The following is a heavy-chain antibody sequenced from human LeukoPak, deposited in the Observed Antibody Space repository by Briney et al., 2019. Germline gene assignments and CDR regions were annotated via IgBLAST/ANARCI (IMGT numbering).Heavy chain of an antibody. CDR1: GGSIGSGSYY. CDR2: IYTSGST. V-gene: IGHV4-61*02. D-gene: IGHD3-3*01. J-gene: IGHJ6*03. Sequence: SETLSLTCTVSGGSIGSGSYYWSWIRQPAGKGLEWIGRIYTSGSTNYNPSLKSRVTISVDTSKNQFSLKLSSVTAAGTAVYYCARDRRYDFWSGYYPRYYYYYMDVWGKGTTVTVSS. CDR3: ARDRRYDFWSGYYPRYYYYYMDV.